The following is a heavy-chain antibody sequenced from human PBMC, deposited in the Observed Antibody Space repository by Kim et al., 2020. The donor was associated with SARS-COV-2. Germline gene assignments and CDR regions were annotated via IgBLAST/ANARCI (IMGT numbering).Heavy chain of an antibody. J-gene: IGHJ4*02. D-gene: IGHD6-13*01. V-gene: IGHV4-59*01. Sequence: SETLSLTCTVSGDSISYYYCSWIRQPPGKGLEWIGYIYYSGSTNYNPSLKSRVTISVDTSKNQFSLELTSVTAADTAVYYCARSEGRSNWHQFDHWGQGTLVTVSS. CDR3: ARSEGRSNWHQFDH. CDR2: IYYSGST. CDR1: GDSISYYY.